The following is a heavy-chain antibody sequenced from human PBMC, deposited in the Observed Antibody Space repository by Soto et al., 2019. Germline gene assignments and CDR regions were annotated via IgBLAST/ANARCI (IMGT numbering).Heavy chain of an antibody. CDR1: GVSVSSGSFY. V-gene: IGHV4-61*01. J-gene: IGHJ4*02. Sequence: SETLSLTCTVSGVSVSSGSFYWAWIRQPPGKGLEWIGFGSYSGTTNYRPSLKSRVTISVDTSRSQISLKVSSLTAADTAAYYCARGATVTQYDYWGQGTLVTVSS. CDR2: GSYSGTT. CDR3: ARGATVTQYDY. D-gene: IGHD4-17*01.